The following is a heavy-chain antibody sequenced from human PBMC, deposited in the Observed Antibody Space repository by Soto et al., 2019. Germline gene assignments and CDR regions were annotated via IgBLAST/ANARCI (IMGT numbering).Heavy chain of an antibody. CDR1: GYTFTTYG. Sequence: QIQLEQSGGEVKKPGASVKVSCQASGYTFTTYGIYWVRQAPGQGLEWMGWISAYNDNTHYAQNLQGRVTMTTDTTTNTAYMDLRSLTSDDTAVYYCARESASKAPFYYYYGLDVWGQGTTVTVPS. V-gene: IGHV1-18*01. CDR2: ISAYNDNT. J-gene: IGHJ6*02. D-gene: IGHD4-4*01. CDR3: ARESASKAPFYYYYGLDV.